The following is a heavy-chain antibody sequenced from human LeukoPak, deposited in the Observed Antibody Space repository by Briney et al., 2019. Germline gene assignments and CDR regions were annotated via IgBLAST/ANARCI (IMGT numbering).Heavy chain of an antibody. CDR3: ARRSGWYGGSFGY. CDR1: GGSISSSSYY. CDR2: IYYSGST. J-gene: IGHJ4*02. Sequence: SEALSLTCTVSGGSISSSSYYWGWIRQPPGKGLEWIGSIYYSGSTYYNPSLKSRVTISVDTSKNQFSLKLSSVTAADTAVYYCARRSGWYGGSFGYWGQGTLVTVSS. D-gene: IGHD6-19*01. V-gene: IGHV4-39*01.